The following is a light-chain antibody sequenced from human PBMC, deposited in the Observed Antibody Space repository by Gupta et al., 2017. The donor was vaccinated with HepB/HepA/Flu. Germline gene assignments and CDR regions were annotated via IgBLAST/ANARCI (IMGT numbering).Light chain of an antibody. CDR3: QQDDSSPWT. Sequence: EIVLTQSPGTLSLSPGERATFSCRASQSVGGYYLAWYQQKPAQPPSLLFFGSSTRTVGVPDRFSDSASGTYFTLTISMLAPEDFAVYCCQQDDSSPWTFGQGTKVEI. J-gene: IGKJ1*01. V-gene: IGKV3-20*01. CDR2: GSS. CDR1: QSVGGYY.